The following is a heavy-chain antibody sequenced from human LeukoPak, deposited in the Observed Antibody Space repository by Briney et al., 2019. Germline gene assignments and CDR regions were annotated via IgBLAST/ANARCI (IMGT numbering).Heavy chain of an antibody. Sequence: PGGSLRLSCAASGFTFSSYSMNWVRQAPGKGLEWVSSISSSSSYIYYADSVKGRFTISRDNAKNSLYLQMNSLRAEDTAVYYCARVSVGGGPLDYWGQGTLVTVSS. CDR2: ISSSSSYI. CDR3: ARVSVGGGPLDY. CDR1: GFTFSSYS. V-gene: IGHV3-21*01. J-gene: IGHJ4*02. D-gene: IGHD2/OR15-2a*01.